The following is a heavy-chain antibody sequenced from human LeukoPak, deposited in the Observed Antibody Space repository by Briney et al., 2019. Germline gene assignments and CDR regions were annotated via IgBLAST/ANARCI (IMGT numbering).Heavy chain of an antibody. CDR3: ARQAYSGYDFSLSFSLDY. J-gene: IGHJ4*02. Sequence: PGGSLRLSCAASGFTVSSNYMSWVRQAPGKGLEWVSVIYSGGSTYYADSVKGRFTISRDNSKNTLYLQMNSLRAEDTAVYYCARQAYSGYDFSLSFSLDYWGQGTLVTVSS. V-gene: IGHV3-66*04. CDR2: IYSGGST. CDR1: GFTVSSNY. D-gene: IGHD5-12*01.